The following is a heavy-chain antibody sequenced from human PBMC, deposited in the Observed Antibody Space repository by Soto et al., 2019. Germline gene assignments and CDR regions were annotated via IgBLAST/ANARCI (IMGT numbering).Heavy chain of an antibody. CDR1: GASIYNGGYF. V-gene: IGHV4-61*08. D-gene: IGHD4-17*01. CDR2: IYYSGST. J-gene: IGHJ3*02. CDR3: ARRYGYAFDI. Sequence: SETLSLTCSVSGASIYNGGYFWSWIRQPPGKGLEWIGYIYYSGSTNYNPSLKSRVTISVDTSKNQFSLKLSSVTAADTAVYYCARRYGYAFDIWGQGTMVTVSS.